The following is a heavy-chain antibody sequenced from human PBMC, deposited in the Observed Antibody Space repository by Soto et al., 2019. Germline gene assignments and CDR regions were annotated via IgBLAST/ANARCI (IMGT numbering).Heavy chain of an antibody. D-gene: IGHD5-12*01. Sequence: QVQLVQSGAEVKKPGASVKVSCKASGYTFVSYEINWVRQATGQGPEWMGWMNPNSGNTGYAQKFQGRVTMTTNTSISTAYMALSSLRSDDTAVYSCARGDGYIFDYWGQGTLITVSS. CDR2: MNPNSGNT. V-gene: IGHV1-8*01. CDR1: GYTFVSYE. J-gene: IGHJ4*02. CDR3: ARGDGYIFDY.